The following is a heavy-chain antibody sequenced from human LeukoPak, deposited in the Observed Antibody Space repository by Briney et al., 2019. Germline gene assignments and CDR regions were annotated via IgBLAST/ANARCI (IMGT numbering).Heavy chain of an antibody. CDR2: ISTDGYTT. J-gene: IGHJ4*02. CDR3: VVGGSPGY. V-gene: IGHV3-74*01. D-gene: IGHD2-15*01. CDR1: GLAFSAYK. Sequence: GGSLRLSCAASGLAFSAYKMHWVRQAPRKGLVWVSRISTDGYTTDYADFVQGRFTASRDNTKNTWSLEMNSLRAEETAVYYCVVGGSPGYWGQGTLVTVSS.